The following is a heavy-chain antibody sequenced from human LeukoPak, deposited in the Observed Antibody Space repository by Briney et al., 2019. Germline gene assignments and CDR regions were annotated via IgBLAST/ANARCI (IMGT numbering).Heavy chain of an antibody. V-gene: IGHV3-23*01. CDR2: ISGSGGST. Sequence: GGSLRLSCAASGFTFSSYAMGWVRQAPGKGLEWVSAISGSGGSTYYADSVKGRFTISRDNSKNTLYLQMNSLRAEDTAVYYCAKVLIAVAGQYYFDYWGQGTLVTVSS. D-gene: IGHD6-19*01. CDR3: AKVLIAVAGQYYFDY. CDR1: GFTFSSYA. J-gene: IGHJ4*02.